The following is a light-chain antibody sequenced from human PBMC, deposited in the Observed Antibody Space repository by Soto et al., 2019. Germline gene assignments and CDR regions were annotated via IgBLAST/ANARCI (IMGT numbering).Light chain of an antibody. J-gene: IGKJ1*01. CDR3: QHHKHLPWI. Sequence: DIQMTQSPSTLSASVGDRLTITCRASQSVNSFLAWYQQKPGKAPKLLLSAASDLETGVPSRFSGSGSETEFTLTISSLQPDDFATYYCQHHKHLPWIFGQGTKVEIK. CDR2: AAS. CDR1: QSVNSF. V-gene: IGKV1-5*01.